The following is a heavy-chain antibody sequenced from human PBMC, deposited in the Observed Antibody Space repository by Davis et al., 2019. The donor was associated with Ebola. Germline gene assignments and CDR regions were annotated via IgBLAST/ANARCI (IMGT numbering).Heavy chain of an antibody. Sequence: PGGSLRLSCAASGFTFSNSWLSRVPQTPGKGLAWLANIKQDGREIPYVDSVKGRFTSSRDNAKNSLYLQMNSLRADDTAVYYCARGAFGGVILGYWGQGTLVTVSS. CDR1: GFTFSNSW. J-gene: IGHJ4*02. D-gene: IGHD3-16*02. CDR2: IKQDGREI. CDR3: ARGAFGGVILGY. V-gene: IGHV3-7*01.